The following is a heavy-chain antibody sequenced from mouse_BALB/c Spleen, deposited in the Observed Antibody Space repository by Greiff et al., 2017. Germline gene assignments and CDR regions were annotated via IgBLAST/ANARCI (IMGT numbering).Heavy chain of an antibody. Sequence: QVQLQQSGAELVRPGSSVKISCKASGYAFSSYWMNWVKQRPGQGLEWIGQIYPGDGDTNYNGKFKGKATLTADKSPSTAYMQLSSLTSEDSAVYFCAREDYGSSSWGQGTLVTVSA. D-gene: IGHD1-1*01. CDR3: AREDYGSSS. V-gene: IGHV1-80*01. CDR1: GYAFSSYW. J-gene: IGHJ3*01. CDR2: IYPGDGDT.